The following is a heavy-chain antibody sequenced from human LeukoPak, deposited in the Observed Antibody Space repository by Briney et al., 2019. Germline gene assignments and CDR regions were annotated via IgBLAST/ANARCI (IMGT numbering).Heavy chain of an antibody. CDR3: AREPYGKLNLTPDY. D-gene: IGHD4-23*01. CDR2: ISAYNGNT. Sequence: ASVKVSCMASGYTFTSYGISWVRQAPGQGLEWMGWISAYNGNTNYAQKLQGRVTMTTDTSTSTAYMELRSLRSDDTAVYYCAREPYGKLNLTPDYWGQGTLVTVSS. CDR1: GYTFTSYG. V-gene: IGHV1-18*01. J-gene: IGHJ4*02.